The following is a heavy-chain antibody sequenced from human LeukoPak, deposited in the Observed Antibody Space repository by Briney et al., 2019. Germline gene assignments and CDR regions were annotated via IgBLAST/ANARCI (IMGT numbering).Heavy chain of an antibody. V-gene: IGHV3-7*01. CDR3: ARVLYCSSTSCYANYYYYMDV. CDR1: GFTFSSYW. Sequence: PGESLRLSCAASGFTFSSYWMSWVRQAPGKGLEWVANIKQDGSEKYYVDSVKGRFTISRDNAKNSLYLQMNSLRAEDTAVYYCARVLYCSSTSCYANYYYYMDVWGKGTTVTVSS. J-gene: IGHJ6*03. CDR2: IKQDGSEK. D-gene: IGHD2-2*01.